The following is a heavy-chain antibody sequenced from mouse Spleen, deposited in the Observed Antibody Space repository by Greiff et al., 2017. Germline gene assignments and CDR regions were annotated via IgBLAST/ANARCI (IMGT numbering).Heavy chain of an antibody. CDR2: ISTYYGDA. D-gene: IGHD2-1*01. CDR1: GYTFTDYA. Sequence: VQLQQSGAELVRPGVSVKISCKGSGYTFTDYAMHWVKQSHAKSLEWIGVISTYYGDASYNQKFKGKATMTVDKSSSTAYMELARLTSEDSAIYYCARDGNSHFDYWGQGTTLTVSS. CDR3: ARDGNSHFDY. J-gene: IGHJ2*01. V-gene: IGHV1S137*01.